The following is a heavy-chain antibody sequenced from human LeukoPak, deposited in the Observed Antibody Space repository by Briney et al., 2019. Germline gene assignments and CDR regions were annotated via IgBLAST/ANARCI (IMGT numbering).Heavy chain of an antibody. J-gene: IGHJ6*03. CDR1: GFTFSSYT. CDR3: ARQTNGYSSSWFPTYYYYMDV. Sequence: GGSLRHACAASGFTFSSYTMNWVRQAPRKGLEWVSTITSSSSYMTYADSVKGRFTISRDNAKNSLYLQMNSLRAEDTAVYYCARQTNGYSSSWFPTYYYYMDVWGKGTTVTVSS. CDR2: ITSSSSYM. D-gene: IGHD6-13*01. V-gene: IGHV3-21*01.